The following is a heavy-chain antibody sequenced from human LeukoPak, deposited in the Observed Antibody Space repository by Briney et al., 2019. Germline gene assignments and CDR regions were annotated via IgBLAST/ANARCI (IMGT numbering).Heavy chain of an antibody. V-gene: IGHV4-59*12. D-gene: IGHD3-10*01. J-gene: IGHJ4*02. CDR2: IHYGGST. CDR3: ARGNRQLAYYGSGSRLPYDS. CDR1: GGSMSGYY. Sequence: SETLSLTCTVSGGSMSGYYWSWIRQPPWKGLEWIAYIHYGGSTNYSPSLKSRVTISIDMSKNQLSLKLSSVSAADTAVYFCARGNRQLAYYGSGSRLPYDSWGQGTLVTVSS.